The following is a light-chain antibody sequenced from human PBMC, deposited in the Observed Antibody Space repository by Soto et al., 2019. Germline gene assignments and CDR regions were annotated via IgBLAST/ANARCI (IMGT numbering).Light chain of an antibody. CDR2: DVS. CDR3: CSYAGSYTFVV. CDR1: SSDVGDYNF. V-gene: IGLV2-11*01. J-gene: IGLJ3*02. Sequence: QSALTQPRSVSGSPGQSVTISCTGTSSDVGDYNFVSWYQQHPGKAPKLIIYDVSKRPSGVPDRFSGSKSGNTASLTISGLQAEDEADYYCCSYAGSYTFVVFGGGT.